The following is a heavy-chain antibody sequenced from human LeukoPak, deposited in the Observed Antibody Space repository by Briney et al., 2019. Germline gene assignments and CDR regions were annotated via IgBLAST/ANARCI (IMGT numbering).Heavy chain of an antibody. CDR2: INEDGSAT. J-gene: IGHJ4*02. Sequence: GGSVRLSCAASGFVFSTYAMTWARQAPGRGLEWVSSINEDGSATYYAGSVRRLFTISRDNSKNTLYLQMNSLRDEDTAVYYCARAVTTVTRGGLVFDYWGQGTLVTVSS. CDR3: ARAVTTVTRGGLVFDY. CDR1: GFVFSTYA. D-gene: IGHD4-17*01. V-gene: IGHV3-23*01.